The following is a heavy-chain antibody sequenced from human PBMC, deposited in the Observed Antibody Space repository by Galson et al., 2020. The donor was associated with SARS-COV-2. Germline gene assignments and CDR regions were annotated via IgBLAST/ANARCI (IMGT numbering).Heavy chain of an antibody. CDR2: TNEHGSIT. J-gene: IGHJ4*02. Sequence: GGTLSLSCAASGFSFSSYWMHWVRRAPGEGLEWVSRTNEHGSITNYADSARGRFTISRDNAKNTLYLQMNSLRAEDTARYYCARDLGGAARDWGQGTLVTVGS. CDR1: GFSFSSYW. CDR3: ARDLGGAARD. D-gene: IGHD2-15*01. V-gene: IGHV3-74*01.